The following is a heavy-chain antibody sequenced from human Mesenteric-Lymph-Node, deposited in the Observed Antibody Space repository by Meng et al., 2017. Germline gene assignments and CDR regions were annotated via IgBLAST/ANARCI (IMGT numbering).Heavy chain of an antibody. CDR3: ATRIMYYYDSSGYYYNY. V-gene: IGHV1-24*01. Sequence: ASVKVSCKASGYTFTGYYMHWVRQAPGKGLEWMGGFDPEDGETIYAQKFQGRVTMTEDTSTDTAYMELSSLRSEDTAVYYCATRIMYYYDSSGYYYNYWGQGTLVTVSS. CDR1: GYTFTGYY. J-gene: IGHJ4*02. CDR2: FDPEDGET. D-gene: IGHD3-22*01.